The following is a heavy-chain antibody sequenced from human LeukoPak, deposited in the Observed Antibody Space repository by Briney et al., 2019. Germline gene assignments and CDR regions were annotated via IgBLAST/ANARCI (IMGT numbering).Heavy chain of an antibody. CDR1: GFTFSSYS. CDR2: IGSSSSTI. CDR3: ARVEDCSSTSCYYYYGMDV. D-gene: IGHD2-2*01. J-gene: IGHJ6*02. Sequence: GGSLRLSCAASGFTFSSYSMNWVRQAPGKGLEWVSYIGSSSSTIYYADSVKGRFTISRDNAKNSLYLQMNSLRAEDTAVYYCARVEDCSSTSCYYYYGMDVWGQGTTVTVSS. V-gene: IGHV3-48*01.